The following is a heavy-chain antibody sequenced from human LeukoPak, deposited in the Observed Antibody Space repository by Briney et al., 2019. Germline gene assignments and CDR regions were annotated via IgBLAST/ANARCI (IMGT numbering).Heavy chain of an antibody. V-gene: IGHV3-11*04. J-gene: IGHJ4*02. CDR2: ISSSGSTM. CDR3: AKDPSFRPGYFDY. CDR1: GFTFSDYY. Sequence: GGSLRLSCAASGFTFSDYYMSWIRQAPGKGLEWVSYISSSGSTMYYADSVKGRFTISRDNSKNTLYLQMNSLRAEDTAVYYCAKDPSFRPGYFDYWGQGTLVTVSS.